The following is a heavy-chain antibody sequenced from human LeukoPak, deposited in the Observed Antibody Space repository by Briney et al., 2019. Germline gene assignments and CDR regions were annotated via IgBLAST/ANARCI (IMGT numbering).Heavy chain of an antibody. D-gene: IGHD3-22*01. J-gene: IGHJ6*03. V-gene: IGHV3-11*04. CDR2: ISSSGSSI. CDR3: AKDKRIESSGFYQNDYHYMDV. Sequence: KPGGSLRLSCAASGFTFSDYYMSWIRQAPGKGLEWVSYISSSGSSIYYGDSVEGRFTISRDNAQNSLYLQMNSLRVEDTAVYYCAKDKRIESSGFYQNDYHYMDVWGKGTTVTVSS. CDR1: GFTFSDYY.